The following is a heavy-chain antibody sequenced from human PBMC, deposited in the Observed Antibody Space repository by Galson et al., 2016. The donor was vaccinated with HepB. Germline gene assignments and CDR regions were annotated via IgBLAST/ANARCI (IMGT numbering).Heavy chain of an antibody. V-gene: IGHV4-39*07. CDR1: SGSITTSSYY. Sequence: SETLSLTCSVSSGSITTSSYYWGWIRQPPGKGLEWVGTISYTGGTYYNPSLNSRVTMSADTSKNQFSLKLSSVTAADTAMYYCARVTRIAATGTGFDYWGQGTLVTVSS. D-gene: IGHD6-13*01. CDR3: ARVTRIAATGTGFDY. J-gene: IGHJ4*02. CDR2: ISYTGGT.